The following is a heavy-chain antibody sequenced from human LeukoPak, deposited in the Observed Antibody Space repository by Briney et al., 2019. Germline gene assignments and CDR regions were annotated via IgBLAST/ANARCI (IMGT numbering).Heavy chain of an antibody. CDR2: ISAYNGNT. Sequence: ASVKVSCKASGYTFTSYGISWVRQTPGQGLEWMGWISAYNGNTNYAQKLQGRVTMTTDTSTSTAYMELRSLRSDDTAVYYCARVDYYDSSGYGPDYWGQGTLVTVSS. V-gene: IGHV1-18*01. J-gene: IGHJ4*02. D-gene: IGHD3-22*01. CDR1: GYTFTSYG. CDR3: ARVDYYDSSGYGPDY.